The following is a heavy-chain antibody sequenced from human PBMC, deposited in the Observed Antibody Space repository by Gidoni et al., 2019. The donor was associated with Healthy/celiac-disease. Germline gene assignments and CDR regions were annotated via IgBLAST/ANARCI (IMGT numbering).Heavy chain of an antibody. CDR2: IYYSGST. CDR1: GGSISSSSYY. V-gene: IGHV4-39*01. CDR3: ATSYSSGWFFDY. Sequence: QLQLQESGPGLVKPSETLSLTCTVPGGSISSSSYYWGWIRQPPGKGLEWIGSIYYSGSTYYNPSLKRRVTISVDTSKNQFSLKLSSVTAADTAVYYCATSYSSGWFFDYWGQGTLVTVSS. J-gene: IGHJ4*02. D-gene: IGHD6-19*01.